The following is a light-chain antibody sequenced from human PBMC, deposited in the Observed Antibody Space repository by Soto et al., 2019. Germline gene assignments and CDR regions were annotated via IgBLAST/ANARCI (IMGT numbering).Light chain of an antibody. Sequence: EIVLTQSPGTLSLSPGERATLSCRASQSVSSSYLAWYQQKPGQAPRLLIYGASSRATGIPDRFSGSGYGTDLTLTISRLEPEDFAVFYCKPYGSSPYTFGQGPKLEIK. CDR1: QSVSSSY. V-gene: IGKV3-20*01. CDR3: KPYGSSPYT. CDR2: GAS. J-gene: IGKJ2*01.